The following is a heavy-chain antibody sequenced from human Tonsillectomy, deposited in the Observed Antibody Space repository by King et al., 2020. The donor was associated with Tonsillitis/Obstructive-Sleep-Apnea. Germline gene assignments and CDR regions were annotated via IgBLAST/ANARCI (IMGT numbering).Heavy chain of an antibody. J-gene: IGHJ2*01. CDR2: IVVGSGNT. CDR1: GFTFTSSA. Sequence: QLVESGPEVKKPGTSVKVSCTASGFTFTSSAMQWVRQARGQRLEWIGWIVVGSGNTNYAQKFQERVTITRDMSTSTAYMELSSLRSEDTAVYYCAADIGYCSSTSCSWYFDLWGRGTLVTVSS. CDR3: AADIGYCSSTSCSWYFDL. D-gene: IGHD2-2*03. V-gene: IGHV1-58*02.